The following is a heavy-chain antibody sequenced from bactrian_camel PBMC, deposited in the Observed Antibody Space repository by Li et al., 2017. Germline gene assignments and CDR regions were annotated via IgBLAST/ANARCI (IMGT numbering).Heavy chain of an antibody. CDR1: GDTKNYC. D-gene: IGHD7*01. V-gene: IGHV3S53*01. CDR2: LDNVGST. Sequence: HVQLVESGGGTAQTGGSLRLSCVASGDTKNYCMAWFRQAPGKEREGVAVLDNVGSTNYADSVKGRFTISKDNAKNTLYLQMNSLVPEDAAMYYCAAEYNTAGGWRSERNFRSWGQGTQVTVS. CDR3: AAEYNTAGGWRSERNFRS. J-gene: IGHJ6*01.